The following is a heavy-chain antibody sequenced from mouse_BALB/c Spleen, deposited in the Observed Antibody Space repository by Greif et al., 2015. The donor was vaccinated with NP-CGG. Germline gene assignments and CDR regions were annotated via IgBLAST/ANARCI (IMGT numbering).Heavy chain of an antibody. J-gene: IGHJ2*01. Sequence: QVQLQQSGAKLVRPGSSVKISCKASGYAFSSYWMNWVKQMPGQGLEWIGQIYPGDGDTNYNGKFKGKATLTADKSSSTAYMQLRSLKSEDSAVYFCARSQGYYFDYWGQGTTLTVSS. CDR2: IYPGDGDT. CDR3: ARSQGYYFDY. CDR1: GYAFSSYW. V-gene: IGHV1-80*01.